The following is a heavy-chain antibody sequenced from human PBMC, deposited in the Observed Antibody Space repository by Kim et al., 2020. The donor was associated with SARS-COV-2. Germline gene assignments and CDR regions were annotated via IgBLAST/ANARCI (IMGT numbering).Heavy chain of an antibody. J-gene: IGHJ6*02. D-gene: IGHD3-22*01. CDR3: ARDNYSGSSGYYYYGMDV. CDR1: GYTFTRYY. V-gene: IGHV1-46*01. CDR2: VNPNSGTT. Sequence: ASVKVSCKASGYTFTRYYMHWVRQAPGQGLEWMGVVNPNSGTTNYARKFQGRVTMTRDTSTGTLYMELSSLRSEDTAVYYCARDNYSGSSGYYYYGMDVWGQGTTVTVSS.